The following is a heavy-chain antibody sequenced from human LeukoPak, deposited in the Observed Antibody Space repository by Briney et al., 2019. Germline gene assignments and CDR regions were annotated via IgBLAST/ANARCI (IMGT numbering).Heavy chain of an antibody. CDR3: ARDLGIVVVPLDY. V-gene: IGHV1-46*01. J-gene: IGHJ4*02. CDR2: INPSGGST. Sequence: GASVKVSCKASGYTFTSYYMHWVRQAPGQGLEWMGIINPSGGSTSYAQKFQGRVTMTTDTSTSTAYMELRSLRSDDTAVYYCARDLGIVVVPLDYWGQGTLVTVSS. D-gene: IGHD2-2*01. CDR1: GYTFTSYY.